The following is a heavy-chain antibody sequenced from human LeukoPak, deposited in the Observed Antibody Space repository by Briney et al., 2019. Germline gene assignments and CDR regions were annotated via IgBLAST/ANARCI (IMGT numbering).Heavy chain of an antibody. CDR1: GYTFTNYG. Sequence: ASVKVSCKASGYTFTNYGISWVRQAPGQGLEWMGWISAYNGNTNYAQKLQGRVTMTTDTSTSTAYMELRSLRSDDTAVYYCARMWSGGVAVADTDWGQGTLVTVSS. V-gene: IGHV1-18*01. CDR3: ARMWSGGVAVADTD. J-gene: IGHJ4*02. CDR2: ISAYNGNT. D-gene: IGHD6-19*01.